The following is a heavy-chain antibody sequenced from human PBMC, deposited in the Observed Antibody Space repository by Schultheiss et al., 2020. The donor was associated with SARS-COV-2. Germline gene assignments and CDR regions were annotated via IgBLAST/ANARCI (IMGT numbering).Heavy chain of an antibody. J-gene: IGHJ6*03. V-gene: IGHV4-4*07. D-gene: IGHD2-2*02. CDR1: GGSISSYY. Sequence: SETLSLTCTVSGGSISSYYWSWIRQPAGKGLEWIGRIYTSGSTNYNPSLKSRVTMSVDTSKNQFSLKLSSVTAADTAVYYCAREGDGVFVVVPAAIVDDYYYYMDVWGKGTTVTVSS. CDR2: IYTSGST. CDR3: AREGDGVFVVVPAAIVDDYYYYMDV.